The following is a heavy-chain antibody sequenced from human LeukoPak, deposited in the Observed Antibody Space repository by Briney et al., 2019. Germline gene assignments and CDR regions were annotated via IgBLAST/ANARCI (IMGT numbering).Heavy chain of an antibody. D-gene: IGHD4-11*01. CDR3: ARLTKRDDAFTI. Sequence: SETLSLTCSVSGDSINSYYWSWIRQPPGKGLEWIGYIYYSGSTNYNPSLKSRLTISVDTSKNQFSLKLTSVTTADTAVYYCARLTKRDDAFTIWGQGTMVTVSS. V-gene: IGHV4-59*01. CDR1: GDSINSYY. CDR2: IYYSGST. J-gene: IGHJ3*02.